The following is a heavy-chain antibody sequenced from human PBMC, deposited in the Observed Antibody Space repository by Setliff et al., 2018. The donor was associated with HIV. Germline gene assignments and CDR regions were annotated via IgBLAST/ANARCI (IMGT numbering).Heavy chain of an antibody. V-gene: IGHV1-3*01. D-gene: IGHD3-10*01. Sequence: ASVKVSCKASGYSFTKYGIQWVRQAPGQRLEWMGLINAANGDTKYSQKFQGRVTITADKSTSTAYMELSSLRSEDTAVYYCARFGELLSGPFDYWGQGTLVTVS. CDR2: INAANGDT. CDR1: GYSFTKYG. CDR3: ARFGELLSGPFDY. J-gene: IGHJ4*02.